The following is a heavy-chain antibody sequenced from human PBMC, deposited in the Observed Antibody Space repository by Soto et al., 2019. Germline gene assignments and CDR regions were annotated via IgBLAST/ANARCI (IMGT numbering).Heavy chain of an antibody. D-gene: IGHD1-26*01. CDR3: ARRKQGAFYY. J-gene: IGHJ4*02. Sequence: QVQLVQSGAEVKKPGSSVKVSCKASGGTFSSYTISWVRQAPGQGLEWMGRIIPILGIANYAQKFQGRVTITANKSTSRADMALSSMSSEDEDVYFCARRKQGAFYYWGQGTLVTVFS. V-gene: IGHV1-69*02. CDR1: GGTFSSYT. CDR2: IIPILGIA.